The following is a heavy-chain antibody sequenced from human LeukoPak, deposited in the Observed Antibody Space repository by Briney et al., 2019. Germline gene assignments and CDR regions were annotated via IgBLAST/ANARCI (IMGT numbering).Heavy chain of an antibody. D-gene: IGHD4/OR15-4a*01. CDR2: INPNSGGT. J-gene: IGHJ4*02. Sequence: ASVKVSCKASGYTFTGYYMLWVRQAPGQGLEWMGWINPNSGGTNYAQKFQGRVTMTRDTSISTAYMELSRLRSDDTAVYYCARANPTTMAGFDYWGQGTLVTVSS. CDR1: GYTFTGYY. CDR3: ARANPTTMAGFDY. V-gene: IGHV1-2*02.